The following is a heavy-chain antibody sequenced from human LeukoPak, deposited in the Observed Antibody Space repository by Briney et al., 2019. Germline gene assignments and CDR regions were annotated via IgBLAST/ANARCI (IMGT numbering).Heavy chain of an antibody. D-gene: IGHD1-7*01. CDR1: GGSISSSSYY. V-gene: IGHV4-39*07. CDR2: IYYSGST. CDR3: ARNSRSDGRNFWFDP. Sequence: RTSETLSLTCTVSGGSISSSSYYWGWIRQPPGKGLEWIGSIYYSGSTYYKSSLKSRVTISVDTSKNQFSLKLSSVTAADTAVYYCARNSRSDGRNFWFDPWGQGTLVTVSS. J-gene: IGHJ5*02.